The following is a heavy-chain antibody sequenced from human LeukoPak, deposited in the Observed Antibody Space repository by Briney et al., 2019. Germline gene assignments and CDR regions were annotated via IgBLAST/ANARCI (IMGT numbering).Heavy chain of an antibody. CDR1: GFTFSSYS. Sequence: NPGGSLRLSCAASGFTFSSYSMNWVRQAPGKGLEWVSSISSSSSYIYYADSVKGRFTISRDNAKNSLYLQMNSLRAEDTAVYYCALRQVGAIKSEYFQHWGQGTLVTVSS. CDR2: ISSSSSYI. CDR3: ALRQVGAIKSEYFQH. V-gene: IGHV3-21*01. D-gene: IGHD1-26*01. J-gene: IGHJ1*01.